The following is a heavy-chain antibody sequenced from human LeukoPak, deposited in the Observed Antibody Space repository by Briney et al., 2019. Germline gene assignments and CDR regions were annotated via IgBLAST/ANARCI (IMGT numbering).Heavy chain of an antibody. Sequence: PSETLSLTCAVYGGSFSASYWSWIRQTPGKGLEWIGSIYHSGSTYYNPSLKSRVIISVDTSKNQFSLKLSSVTAADTAVYYCARQYCKNCYDDRGWFDPWGQGTLVTVSS. D-gene: IGHD2-21*01. CDR2: IYHSGST. V-gene: IGHV4-34*01. CDR3: ARQYCKNCYDDRGWFDP. CDR1: GGSFSASY. J-gene: IGHJ5*02.